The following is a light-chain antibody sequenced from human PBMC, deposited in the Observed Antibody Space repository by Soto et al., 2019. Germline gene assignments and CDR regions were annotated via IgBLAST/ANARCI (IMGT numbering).Light chain of an antibody. J-gene: IGKJ5*01. Sequence: EIWLTQSPATLSLSPGERATLSCWASQSVRRYLAWYQQKPGQAPRLLIYDASTRATGIPARFSGSGSETDFTLTITSLETEDFAVYYCQQRNNWHPITFGHGTRLEIK. V-gene: IGKV3-11*01. CDR3: QQRNNWHPIT. CDR2: DAS. CDR1: QSVRRY.